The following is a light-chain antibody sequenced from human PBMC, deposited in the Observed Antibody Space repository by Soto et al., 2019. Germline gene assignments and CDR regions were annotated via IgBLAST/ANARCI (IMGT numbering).Light chain of an antibody. J-gene: IGLJ2*01. CDR2: GNS. V-gene: IGLV1-40*01. CDR3: QSYDRSLSGLV. Sequence: QSVLTQSPSVSGAPGQRVTISCTGSSSNIGAGYDVHWYQQLPGTAPKLLIYGNSNRPSGVPDRFSGSKSGTSASLAITGLQAEDEADYYCQSYDRSLSGLVFGGGTKLTVL. CDR1: SSNIGAGYD.